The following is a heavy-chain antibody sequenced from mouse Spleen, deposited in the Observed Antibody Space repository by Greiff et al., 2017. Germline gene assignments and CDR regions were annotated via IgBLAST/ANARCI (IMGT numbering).Heavy chain of an antibody. J-gene: IGHJ1*01. Sequence: EVKLVESGGGLVKPGGSLKLSCAASGFTFSSYGMSWVRQTPEKRLEWVATISGGGSYTYYPDSVKGRFTISRDNAKNNLYLQMSSLRSEDTALYYCAREEVRRTGYWYFDVWGAGTTVTVSS. CDR3: AREEVRRTGYWYFDV. CDR2: ISGGGSYT. D-gene: IGHD2-14*01. CDR1: GFTFSSYG. V-gene: IGHV5-9-2*01.